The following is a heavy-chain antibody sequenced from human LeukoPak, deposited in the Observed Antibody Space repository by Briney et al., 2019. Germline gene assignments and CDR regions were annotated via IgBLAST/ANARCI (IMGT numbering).Heavy chain of an antibody. CDR2: IYYSGST. V-gene: IGHV4-31*03. Sequence: SETLSLTCTDSGGSISSGGYYWSWIRQHPGKGLEWIGYIYYSGSTYYNPSLKSRVTISVDTSKNQFSLKLSSVTAADTAVYYCAGRRKTHLDYWGQGTLVTVSS. J-gene: IGHJ4*02. CDR3: AGRRKTHLDY. CDR1: GGSISSGGYY.